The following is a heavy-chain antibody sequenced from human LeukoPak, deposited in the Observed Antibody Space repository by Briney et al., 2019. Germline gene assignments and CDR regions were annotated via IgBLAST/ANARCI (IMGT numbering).Heavy chain of an antibody. CDR1: GYTFTSYG. D-gene: IGHD4-17*01. CDR2: ISAYNGNT. J-gene: IGHJ6*03. CDR3: ARGVYGDYTQYYYYDMDV. Sequence: GASVKVSCKASGYTFTSYGISWVRQAPGQALEWMGWISAYNGNTNYAQKLQGRVTMTTDTSTSTAYMELRSLRSDDTAVYYCARGVYGDYTQYYYYDMDVWGKGTTVTVSS. V-gene: IGHV1-18*01.